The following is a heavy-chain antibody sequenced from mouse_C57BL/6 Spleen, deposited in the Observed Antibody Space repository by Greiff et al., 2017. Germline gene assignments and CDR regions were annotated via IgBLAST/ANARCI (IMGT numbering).Heavy chain of an antibody. CDR1: GFTFSSYA. CDR2: ISDGGSYT. CDR3: ARESDYYSKSLDY. J-gene: IGHJ2*01. V-gene: IGHV5-4*01. Sequence: EVNVVESGGGLVKPGGSLKLSCAASGFTFSSYAMSWVRQTPEKRLEWVATISDGGSYTYYPDNVKGRFTISRDNAKNNLYLQMSHLKSEDTAMYYCARESDYYSKSLDYWGQGTTLTVAS. D-gene: IGHD2-5*01.